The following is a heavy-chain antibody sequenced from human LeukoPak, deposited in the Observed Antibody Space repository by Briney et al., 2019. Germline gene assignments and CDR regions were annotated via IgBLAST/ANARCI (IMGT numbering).Heavy chain of an antibody. Sequence: GASVKVSCTASGYTFTGYYMHWVRQAPGQGLEWMGWINPNSGGTNYAQKFQGRVTMTRDTSISTAYMELSRLRSDDTAVYYCARDEVGSIAADNWFDPWGQGTLVTVSS. CDR3: ARDEVGSIAADNWFDP. D-gene: IGHD6-13*01. J-gene: IGHJ5*02. V-gene: IGHV1-2*02. CDR1: GYTFTGYY. CDR2: INPNSGGT.